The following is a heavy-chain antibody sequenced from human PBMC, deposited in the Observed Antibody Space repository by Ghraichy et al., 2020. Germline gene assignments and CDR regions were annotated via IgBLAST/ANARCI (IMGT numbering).Heavy chain of an antibody. CDR3: ARATAYSYGKTPLDY. J-gene: IGHJ4*01. D-gene: IGHD5-18*01. Sequence: GGSLRLSCAASGFSFSSYAMSWVRQAPGQGLDWVSGITGSGGSTYSADSVKGRFTISRDNSKNMLYLQMNSLRAEDTAVYYCARATAYSYGKTPLDYWGHGNLVTGSS. CDR1: GFSFSSYA. CDR2: ITGSGGST. V-gene: IGHV3-23*01.